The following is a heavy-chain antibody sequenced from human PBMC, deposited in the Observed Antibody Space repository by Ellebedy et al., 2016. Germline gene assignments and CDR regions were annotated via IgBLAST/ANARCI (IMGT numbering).Heavy chain of an antibody. CDR3: AGYGDYSPVQNY. CDR2: ITSSGGHM. CDR1: GFTFSSYS. J-gene: IGHJ4*02. V-gene: IGHV3-21*01. D-gene: IGHD4-17*01. Sequence: GGSLRLXXAASGFTFSSYSMNWVRQAPGKGLEWVSFITSSGGHMYYADSVKGRFTISRDNAKNSLYLQMNSLRAEDTAVYYCAGYGDYSPVQNYWGQGTLVTVSS.